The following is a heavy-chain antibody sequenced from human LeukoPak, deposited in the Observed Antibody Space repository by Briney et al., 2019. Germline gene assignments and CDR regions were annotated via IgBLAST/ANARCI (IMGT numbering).Heavy chain of an antibody. V-gene: IGHV3-21*01. CDR2: ISSSSSYI. J-gene: IGHJ3*02. Sequence: PGGSLRLSCAASGFTFSSYSMNWVRQAPGKGLECASSISSSSSYIYYADSVKGRFTISRDNAKNSLYLQMNSLRAEDTAVYYCARDRSPSSGWYRFIFDAFDIWGQGTMVTVSS. CDR1: GFTFSSYS. D-gene: IGHD6-19*01. CDR3: ARDRSPSSGWYRFIFDAFDI.